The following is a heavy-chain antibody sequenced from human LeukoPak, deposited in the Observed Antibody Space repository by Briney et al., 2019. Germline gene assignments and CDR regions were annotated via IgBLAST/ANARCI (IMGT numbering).Heavy chain of an antibody. J-gene: IGHJ5*02. Sequence: GGSLRLSCAASGFTFSDYYMSWIRQAPGKGLEWVSYISSSGSTIYYADSVEGRFTISRDNAKNSLYLQMNSLRAEDTAVYYCAKVCSGWYAWFQPWGQGTLVTVSS. D-gene: IGHD6-19*01. CDR2: ISSSGSTI. CDR3: AKVCSGWYAWFQP. V-gene: IGHV3-11*01. CDR1: GFTFSDYY.